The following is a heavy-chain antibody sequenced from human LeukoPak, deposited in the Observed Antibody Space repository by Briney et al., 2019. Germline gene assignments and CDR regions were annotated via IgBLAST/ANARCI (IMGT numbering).Heavy chain of an antibody. J-gene: IGHJ4*02. Sequence: SETLSLTCTVSGGSISSYYWSWVRQPPGKGLEWIGYIYYSGNTNYNPSLKSRLTMSADRSRNQFSLNLNSVTAADTAVYYCAREGGSYRPLDYSGQGTLVTVSS. CDR1: GGSISSYY. V-gene: IGHV4-59*12. CDR3: AREGGSYRPLDY. CDR2: IYYSGNT. D-gene: IGHD3-16*02.